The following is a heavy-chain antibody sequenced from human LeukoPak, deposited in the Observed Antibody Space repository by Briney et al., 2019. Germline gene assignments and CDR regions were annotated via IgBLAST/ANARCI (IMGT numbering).Heavy chain of an antibody. D-gene: IGHD4-17*01. CDR2: VYYKGST. Sequence: SETLSLTCAVSGGSISSNSYYWGWIRQPPGKGLEWIGTVYYKGSTYYNPSLKSRVIISVDTSKNQFSLRLSSVTAADTAVYYCARAYAPLARWFDPWGQGTLVTVSS. CDR1: GGSISSNSYY. V-gene: IGHV4-39*01. J-gene: IGHJ5*02. CDR3: ARAYAPLARWFDP.